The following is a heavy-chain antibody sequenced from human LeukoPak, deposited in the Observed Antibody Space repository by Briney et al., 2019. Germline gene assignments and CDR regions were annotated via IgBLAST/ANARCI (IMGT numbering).Heavy chain of an antibody. CDR1: GGSISSYY. CDR3: ARHRLRGLVPAAPFDY. Sequence: PSETLSLTCTVSGGSISSYYWSWVRQPPGTGLEWIGYIYYSGSTNYNPSLKSRVTISVDTSKNQFSLKLSSVTAADTAVYYCARHRLRGLVPAAPFDYWGQGTLVTVSS. CDR2: IYYSGST. D-gene: IGHD2-2*01. V-gene: IGHV4-59*08. J-gene: IGHJ4*02.